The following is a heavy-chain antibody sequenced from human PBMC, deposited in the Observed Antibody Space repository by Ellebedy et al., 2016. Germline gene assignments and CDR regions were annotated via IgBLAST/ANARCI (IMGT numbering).Heavy chain of an antibody. CDR1: GGSISSGDYY. D-gene: IGHD3-16*01. CDR3: ARQEGLSSFGSAAIDY. V-gene: IGHV4-30-4*01. Sequence: SETLSLTCTVSGGSISSGDYYWSWIRQPPGTGLEWIGYIYYSGSTYYNPSLKSRVTISVDTSKNQFPLKLSSVTAADTAVYYCARQEGLSSFGSAAIDYWGQGTLVTVSS. CDR2: IYYSGST. J-gene: IGHJ4*02.